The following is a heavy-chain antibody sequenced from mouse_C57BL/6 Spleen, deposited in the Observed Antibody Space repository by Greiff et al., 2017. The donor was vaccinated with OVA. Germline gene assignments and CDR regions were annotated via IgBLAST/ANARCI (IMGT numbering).Heavy chain of an antibody. CDR3: AREDYGSSAWFAY. Sequence: EVMLVESGGGLEKPGGSLKLSCAASGFTFSSYAMSWVRQTPEKRLEWVATISDGGSYTYYPDNVKGRFTISRDNAKNNLYLQMSHLKSEDTAMYYCAREDYGSSAWFAYWGQGTLVTVSA. CDR1: GFTFSSYA. CDR2: ISDGGSYT. J-gene: IGHJ3*01. D-gene: IGHD1-1*01. V-gene: IGHV5-4*01.